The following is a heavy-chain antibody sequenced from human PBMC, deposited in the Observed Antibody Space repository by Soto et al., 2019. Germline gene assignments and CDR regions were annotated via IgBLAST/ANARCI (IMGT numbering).Heavy chain of an antibody. CDR2: ISGGGGRK. Sequence: EVQLLESGGGLVQPGGSLRLSCAASGFTFSSYAMDWFRKPPGRGLEWVSPISGGGGRKYYADSVKGRFTISRDNSKNTLYLQMNSLRAEDTAVYYCAKPGWVTTSRDYWGQGTLVTVSS. D-gene: IGHD4-17*01. CDR1: GFTFSSYA. CDR3: AKPGWVTTSRDY. J-gene: IGHJ4*02. V-gene: IGHV3-23*01.